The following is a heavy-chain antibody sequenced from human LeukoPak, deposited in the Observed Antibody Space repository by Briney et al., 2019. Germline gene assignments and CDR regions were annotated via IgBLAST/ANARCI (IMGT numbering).Heavy chain of an antibody. D-gene: IGHD6-13*01. CDR2: ISSSSSDI. V-gene: IGHV3-21*01. J-gene: IGHJ4*02. Sequence: PGGSLRLSCAASGFTFSSYSMNWVRQAPGKGLEWVSSISSSSSDIYYADSVKGRFTISRDNAKNSLYLQMNSLRAEDTAVYYCARAGYSSSWYYFDYWGQGTLVTVSS. CDR1: GFTFSSYS. CDR3: ARAGYSSSWYYFDY.